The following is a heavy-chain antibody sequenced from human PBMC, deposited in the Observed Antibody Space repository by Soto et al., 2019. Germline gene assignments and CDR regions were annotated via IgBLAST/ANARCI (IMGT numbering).Heavy chain of an antibody. J-gene: IGHJ4*02. CDR1: GFTFSSYA. CDR2: ISGSGGST. V-gene: IGHV3-23*01. D-gene: IGHD2-8*02. CDR3: AKELSTGHEGTYFDY. Sequence: GGSLRLSCAASGFTFSSYAMSWVRQAPGKGLERVSAISGSGGSTYFADSVKGRFTISRDNSRNTLYLQMNSLRVEDTAVYYCAKELSTGHEGTYFDYWGQGTLVTVSS.